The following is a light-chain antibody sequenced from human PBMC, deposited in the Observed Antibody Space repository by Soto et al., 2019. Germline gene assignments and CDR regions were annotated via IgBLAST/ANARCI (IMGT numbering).Light chain of an antibody. CDR1: HSSIGSNS. CDR3: SAWDGSISGWV. CDR2: YND. V-gene: IGLV1-47*02. J-gene: IGLJ2*01. Sequence: QSVLTQPPSASGTPGQRVTISCSGSHSSIGSNSVYWYQQLPGTAPKLLISYNDQRPSEVPARCSGSKSGTSASLAISGLRSEDEADYYCSAWDGSISGWVFGGGTQLTVL.